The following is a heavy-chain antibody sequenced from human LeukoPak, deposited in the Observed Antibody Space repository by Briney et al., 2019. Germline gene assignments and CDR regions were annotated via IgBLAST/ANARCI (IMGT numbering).Heavy chain of an antibody. CDR1: GFTFSDSA. CDR2: IRSKPQSYAT. V-gene: IGHV3-73*01. D-gene: IGHD1-26*01. J-gene: IGHJ4*02. CDR3: TRVGPSTVVDY. Sequence: PGGSLRLSCAASGFTFSDSAIHWVRQASGRGLEWVGRIRSKPQSYATAYDESLKGRFTISRDDSKNTAYPQMSSLKIEDTAVYYCTRVGPSTVVDYWGQGTQVTVSS.